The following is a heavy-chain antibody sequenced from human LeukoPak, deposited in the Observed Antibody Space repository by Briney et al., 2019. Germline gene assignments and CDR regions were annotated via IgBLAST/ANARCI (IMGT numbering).Heavy chain of an antibody. Sequence: PSETLSLTCTVSGGSISSYYWSWIRQPPGKGLEWIGYIYYSGSTNYNPSLKSRVTISVDTSKNQFSLKLSSVTAADTAVYYCARAFGDSSGWYGGFDYWGQGTLVTVSS. J-gene: IGHJ4*02. CDR2: IYYSGST. V-gene: IGHV4-59*01. CDR3: ARAFGDSSGWYGGFDY. D-gene: IGHD6-19*01. CDR1: GGSISSYY.